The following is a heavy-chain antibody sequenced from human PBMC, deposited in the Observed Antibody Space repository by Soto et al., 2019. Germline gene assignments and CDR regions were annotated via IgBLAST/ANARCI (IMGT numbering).Heavy chain of an antibody. J-gene: IGHJ4*02. D-gene: IGHD6-13*01. CDR1: GGSISSSSYY. CDR3: ARHGARSSRQFDY. V-gene: IGHV4-39*01. Sequence: QLQLQESGPGLVKPSETLSLTCTVSGGSISSSSYYWGWIRQPPGKGLEWIGSIYYSGSTYYNPSLKSRVTISVDTSKNQFSLKLSSVTAADTAVYYCARHGARSSRQFDYWGQGTLVTVSS. CDR2: IYYSGST.